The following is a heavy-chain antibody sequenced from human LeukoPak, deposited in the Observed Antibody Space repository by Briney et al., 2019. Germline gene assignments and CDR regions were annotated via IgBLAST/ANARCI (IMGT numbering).Heavy chain of an antibody. CDR1: GGTFSSYA. Sequence: SVKVSCKASGGTFSSYAISWVRQAPGQGLEWMGGIIPIFGTANYAQKFQGRVTMTRNTSISTAYMELSSLRSEDTAVYCCARDNGGTAMAYYYYYYMDVWGKGTTVTISS. CDR2: IIPIFGTA. J-gene: IGHJ6*03. V-gene: IGHV1-69*05. CDR3: ARDNGGTAMAYYYYYYMDV. D-gene: IGHD5-18*01.